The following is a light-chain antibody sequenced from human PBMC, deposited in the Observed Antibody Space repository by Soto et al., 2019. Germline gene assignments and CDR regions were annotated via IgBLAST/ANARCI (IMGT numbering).Light chain of an antibody. J-gene: IGLJ3*02. CDR2: EVS. CDR3: TSYTTSSTHWV. Sequence: QSALTQPASVSGSPGQSITISCTGTSRDVGGYNYVSWYQQHPGKAPKLMIYEVSNRPSGVSNRFSGSKSGNTASLTISGLQAEAEADYYCTSYTTSSTHWVFGGGTKLTVL. CDR1: SRDVGGYNY. V-gene: IGLV2-14*01.